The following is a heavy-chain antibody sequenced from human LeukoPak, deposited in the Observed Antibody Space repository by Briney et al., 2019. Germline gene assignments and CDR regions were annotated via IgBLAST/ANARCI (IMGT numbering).Heavy chain of an antibody. CDR1: GGSISSYY. CDR3: ARAHFSDAFDI. J-gene: IGHJ3*02. CDR2: IYYIGST. Sequence: SETLSLTCTVSGGSISSYYWSWIRQPPGKGLEWIGYIYYIGSTNYNPSLKSRVTISVDTSKNQFSLKLSSVTAADTAVYYCARAHFSDAFDIWGQGTMVTVSS. D-gene: IGHD2/OR15-2a*01. V-gene: IGHV4-59*01.